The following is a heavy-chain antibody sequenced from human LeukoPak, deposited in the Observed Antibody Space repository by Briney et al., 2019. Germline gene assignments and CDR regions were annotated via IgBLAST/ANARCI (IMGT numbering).Heavy chain of an antibody. J-gene: IGHJ5*02. CDR1: GGSISSSSYY. CDR3: AGYFGVVTLNWFDP. CDR2: IYYSGST. D-gene: IGHD3-3*01. V-gene: IGHV4-39*01. Sequence: SETLSLTCTVSGGSISSSSYYWGWIRQPPGKGLEWIGSIYYSGSTYYNPSLKSRVTISVDTSKNQFSLKLSSVTAADTAVYYCAGYFGVVTLNWFDPWGQGTLVTVSS.